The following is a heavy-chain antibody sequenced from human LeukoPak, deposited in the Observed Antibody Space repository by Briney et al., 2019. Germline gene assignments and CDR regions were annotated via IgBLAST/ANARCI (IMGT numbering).Heavy chain of an antibody. V-gene: IGHV4-39*01. Sequence: SETLSLTCTVSGGSITSSSYYWGWIRQPPGKGLEWIGSLYYSGGSYYNPSLKSRVTIFVDTSKNQFSLKLNSVTAADTAVYYCATRHYYYHMDVWGQGTTVTVSS. CDR3: ATRHYYYHMDV. J-gene: IGHJ6*02. CDR2: LYYSGGS. CDR1: GGSITSSSYY.